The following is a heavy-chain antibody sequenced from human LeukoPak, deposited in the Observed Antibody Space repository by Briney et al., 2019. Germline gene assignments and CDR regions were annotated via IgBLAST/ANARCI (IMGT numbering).Heavy chain of an antibody. Sequence: GGSLRLSCAASGFTFSDYYMSWIRQAPGKGLEWVSYISSSGSTIYYADSVKGRFTIPRDNAKNSLYLQMNSLRAEDTAVYYCARSGLRFPSPADYWGQGTLVTVSS. CDR2: ISSSGSTI. V-gene: IGHV3-11*01. D-gene: IGHD5-12*01. CDR3: ARSGLRFPSPADY. CDR1: GFTFSDYY. J-gene: IGHJ4*02.